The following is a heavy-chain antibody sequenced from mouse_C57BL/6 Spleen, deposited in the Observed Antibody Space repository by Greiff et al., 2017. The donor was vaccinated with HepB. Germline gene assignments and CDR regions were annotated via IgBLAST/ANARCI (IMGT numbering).Heavy chain of an antibody. CDR1: GFTFSDYG. CDR2: ISSGSSTI. CDR3: ATTVVASYYAMDY. D-gene: IGHD1-1*01. Sequence: DVMLVESGGGLVKPGGSLKLSCAASGFTFSDYGMHWVRQAPEKGLEWVAYISSGSSTIYYADTVKGRFTISRDNAKNTLFLQMTSLRSEDTAMYDCATTVVASYYAMDYWGQGTSVTVSS. V-gene: IGHV5-17*01. J-gene: IGHJ4*01.